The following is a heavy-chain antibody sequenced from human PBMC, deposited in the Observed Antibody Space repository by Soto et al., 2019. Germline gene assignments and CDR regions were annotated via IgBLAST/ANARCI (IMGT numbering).Heavy chain of an antibody. CDR1: GFTFDDYA. V-gene: IGHV3-9*01. CDR3: VKDESINWYSGHFRH. J-gene: IGHJ1*01. Sequence: EVQLVESGGGLVQPGRSLRLSCAASGFTFDDYAMLWVRQVPGKGLEWVSGINWNSGSIGYGDSLKGRFAISRDNAKNSLHLQMNSLSAEDTAFYYCVKDESINWYSGHFRHWGQGTLVTFSS. CDR2: INWNSGSI. D-gene: IGHD6-13*01.